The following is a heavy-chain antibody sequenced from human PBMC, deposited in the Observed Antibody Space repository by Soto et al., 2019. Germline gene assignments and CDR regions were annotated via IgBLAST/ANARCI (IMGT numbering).Heavy chain of an antibody. CDR2: MNPNSGNT. CDR1: GYTFTSYD. V-gene: IGHV1-8*01. J-gene: IGHJ6*03. Sequence: ASVKVSCKASGYTFTSYDINWVRQATGQGLEWMGWMNPNSGNTGYAQKFQGRVTMTRNTSISTAYMELSSLRSEDTAVYYCARGLEDYYYYYMDGWGKGTTVTVAS. CDR3: ARGLEDYYYYYMDG.